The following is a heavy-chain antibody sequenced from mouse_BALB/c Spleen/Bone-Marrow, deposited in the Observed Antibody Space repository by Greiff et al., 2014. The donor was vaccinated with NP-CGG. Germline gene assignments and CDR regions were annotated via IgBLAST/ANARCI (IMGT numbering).Heavy chain of an antibody. D-gene: IGHD1-1*01. CDR2: IWAGGST. J-gene: IGHJ4*01. CDR1: GFSLTSYG. CDR3: ARGSYYEGAMDY. Sequence: VKLVESGPGLVAPSQSLSITCTVSGFSLTSYGVHWVRQPPGKVLEWLGVIWAGGSTNYNSALMSRLSISKDNSKSQVFLKMNSLQTDVTAMYYCARGSYYEGAMDYWGQGTSVTVSS. V-gene: IGHV2-9*02.